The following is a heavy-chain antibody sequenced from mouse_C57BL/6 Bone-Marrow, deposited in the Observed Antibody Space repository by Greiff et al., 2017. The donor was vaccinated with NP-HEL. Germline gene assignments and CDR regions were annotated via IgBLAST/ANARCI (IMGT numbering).Heavy chain of an antibody. CDR2: INPNNGGT. Sequence: EVQLQQSGPELVKPGASVKISCKASGYTFTDYYMNWVKQSHGKSLEWIGDINPNNGGTSYNQKFKGKATLTVDKSSSTAYMELRSLTSEDSAVYYCARKVTTPYFDYWGQGTTLTVSS. D-gene: IGHD2-3*01. CDR3: ARKVTTPYFDY. J-gene: IGHJ2*01. V-gene: IGHV1-26*01. CDR1: GYTFTDYY.